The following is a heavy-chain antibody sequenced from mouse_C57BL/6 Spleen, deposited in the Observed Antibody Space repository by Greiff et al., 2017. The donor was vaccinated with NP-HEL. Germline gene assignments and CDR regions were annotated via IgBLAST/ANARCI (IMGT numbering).Heavy chain of an antibody. CDR1: GYSITSGYY. Sequence: VQLKESGPGLVKPSQSLSLTCSVTGYSITSGYYWNWIRQFPGNKLEWVGYISYDGSNNYNPSLKNRISITRDTSKNQFFLKLNSVTTEDTATYYCARSDGYFSWFAYWGQGTLVTVSA. CDR2: ISYDGSN. J-gene: IGHJ3*01. D-gene: IGHD2-3*01. CDR3: ARSDGYFSWFAY. V-gene: IGHV3-6*01.